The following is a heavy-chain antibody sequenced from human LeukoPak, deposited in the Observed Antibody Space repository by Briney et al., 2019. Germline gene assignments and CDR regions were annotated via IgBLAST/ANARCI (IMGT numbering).Heavy chain of an antibody. CDR1: GFTLSSYS. J-gene: IGHJ4*02. D-gene: IGHD5-12*01. CDR3: ARGTVATLDYFDY. CDR2: ISSSSSYI. V-gene: IGHV3-21*01. Sequence: GGSLRLSCAASGFTLSSYSMNWVRQAPGKGLEWVSSISSSSSYIYYADAVKGRFTISRDNAKNSLYLQMNSLRAEDTAVYYCARGTVATLDYFDYWGQGTLVTVSS.